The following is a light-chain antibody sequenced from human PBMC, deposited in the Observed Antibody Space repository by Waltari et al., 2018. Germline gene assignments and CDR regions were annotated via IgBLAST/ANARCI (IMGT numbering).Light chain of an antibody. CDR2: EVY. J-gene: IGLJ2*01. CDR3: SSYAGRDILV. CDR1: SSDVGGYNY. V-gene: IGLV2-8*01. Sequence: QSALTQPPSASGSPGQSVAISCTGTSSDVGGYNYVSWYQQHPVKAPRLMIYEVYKRPSGVPDRFSGSKSGNTASLTVSGLQAEDEADYYCSSYAGRDILVFGGGTRLTVL.